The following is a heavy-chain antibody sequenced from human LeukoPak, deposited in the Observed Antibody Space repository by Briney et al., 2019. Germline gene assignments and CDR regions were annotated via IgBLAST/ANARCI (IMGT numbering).Heavy chain of an antibody. J-gene: IGHJ4*02. D-gene: IGHD1-26*01. CDR2: ISFDGIIT. CDR3: ARAREVGATLFDY. V-gene: IGHV3-43D*03. CDR1: GFTFDDYA. Sequence: GGSLRLSCAASGFTFDDYAMHWVRQAPGKGLEWVSLISFDGIITHYADSVKGRFTISRDNIKNSLYLQMNSLRAEDTAVYYCARAREVGATLFDYWGQGTLVTVSS.